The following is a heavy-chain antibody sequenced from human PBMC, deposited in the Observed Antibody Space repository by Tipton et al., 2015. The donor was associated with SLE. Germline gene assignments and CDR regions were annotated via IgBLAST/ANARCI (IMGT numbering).Heavy chain of an antibody. CDR1: GYSFTLYG. V-gene: IGHV1-18*01. CDR2: ITPYIGQT. CDR3: ARAWGMGYCSSTTCYPDS. Sequence: QSGAEVKKPGASVKVSCKASGYSFTLYGVTWVRQAPGQGLEWMGWITPYIGQTNYAQKPQGRVTMTADSSTSTAYMELRSLRSDDTAVYYCARAWGMGYCSSTTCYPDSWGQGTLVTVSS. J-gene: IGHJ5*01. D-gene: IGHD2-2*01.